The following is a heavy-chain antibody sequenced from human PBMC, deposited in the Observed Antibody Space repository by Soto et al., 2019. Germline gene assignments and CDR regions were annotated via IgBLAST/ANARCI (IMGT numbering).Heavy chain of an antibody. CDR1: SYTFTSYG. D-gene: IGHD5-18*01. J-gene: IGHJ6*02. Sequence: QVQLVQSGAEVKKPGASVKVSCKASSYTFTSYGISWVRQAPGQGLEWMGWISAYNGNTNYAQKLQGRVTMTTDTSTSTAYMELRSLRSDDTAVYYCAVVKYSPPDYYYCGLEVWGQGTTVTVSS. CDR2: ISAYNGNT. CDR3: AVVKYSPPDYYYCGLEV. V-gene: IGHV1-18*01.